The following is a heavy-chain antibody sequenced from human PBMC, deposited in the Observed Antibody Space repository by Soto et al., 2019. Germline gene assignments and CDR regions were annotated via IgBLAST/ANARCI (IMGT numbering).Heavy chain of an antibody. CDR2: INHSGST. J-gene: IGHJ4*02. CDR3: ARAAPLYCSGGSFYSGSDY. CDR1: GGAFSGYY. D-gene: IGHD2-15*01. V-gene: IGHV4-34*01. Sequence: QVQLQQWGAGLLKPSETLSLTCAVYGGAFSGYYWLWIRQPPGKGLERIGEINHSGSTNYNPSLRSRVTISVHTSTIQFSLALSSVTAADTPVYDCARAAPLYCSGGSFYSGSDYWGQGILVTVSS.